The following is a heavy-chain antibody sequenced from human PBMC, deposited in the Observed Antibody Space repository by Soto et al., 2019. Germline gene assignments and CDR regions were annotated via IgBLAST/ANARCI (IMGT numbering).Heavy chain of an antibody. V-gene: IGHV1-46*01. J-gene: IGHJ4*02. CDR3: ARIYCSGGSCPRGLDYFDY. CDR2: INPSDGTT. CDR1: GYTFTTYY. Sequence: ASLKVSCKASGYTFTTYYMHWVRQAPGQGLEWMGIINPSDGTTSYAQKFQGRVTMTRDTSTSTVYMDLSSLRSEDTAVYYCARIYCSGGSCPRGLDYFDYWGQGTLVTVSS. D-gene: IGHD2-15*01.